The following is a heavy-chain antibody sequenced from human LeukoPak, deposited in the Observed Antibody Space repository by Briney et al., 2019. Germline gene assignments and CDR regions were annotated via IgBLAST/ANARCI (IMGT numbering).Heavy chain of an antibody. V-gene: IGHV3-49*03. CDR2: IRTKTLDGTP. CDR3: ARDSSGFHFYFDL. J-gene: IGHJ4*02. CDR1: GFTFADYP. D-gene: IGHD3-22*01. Sequence: PGGSLRLSCTTSGFTFADYPLSWFRQAPGKGLEWVGFIRTKTLDGTPEYAASVKGRFVISRVDSKSIAYLQMNNLQTGDTALYYCARDSSGFHFYFDLWGQGILVTVSS.